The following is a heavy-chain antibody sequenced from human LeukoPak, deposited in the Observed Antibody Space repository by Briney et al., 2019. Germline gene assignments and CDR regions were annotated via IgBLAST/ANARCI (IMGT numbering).Heavy chain of an antibody. V-gene: IGHV1-69*04. CDR3: SRGDYYDSSGYVSSY. CDR2: IIPILGIA. CDR1: GGTFSSYA. D-gene: IGHD3-22*01. J-gene: IGHJ4*02. Sequence: ASVKVSCKASGGTFSSYAISWVRQAPGQGLKWMGRIIPILGIANYAQKFQGRVTITADKSTSTAYMELSSLRSEDTAVYYCSRGDYYDSSGYVSSYWGQGTLVTVSS.